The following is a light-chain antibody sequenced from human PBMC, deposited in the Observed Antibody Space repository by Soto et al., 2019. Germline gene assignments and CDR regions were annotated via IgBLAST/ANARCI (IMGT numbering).Light chain of an antibody. CDR1: QSVSSN. CDR3: QQYNKWPRT. V-gene: IGKV3-15*01. CDR2: GAS. Sequence: EIVMTQSPATLSVSPGERATLSCRASQSVSSNLAWYQQKAGQAPRLVIGGASTRATGIPARFGGSGSGTEFTLTISSLQPEDSAVYFCQQYNKWPRTFGQGTNVEIK. J-gene: IGKJ1*01.